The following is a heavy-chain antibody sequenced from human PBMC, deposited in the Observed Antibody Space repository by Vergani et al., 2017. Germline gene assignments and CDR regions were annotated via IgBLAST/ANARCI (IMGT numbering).Heavy chain of an antibody. CDR1: GFTSSYYG. CDR2: ISYDGTQK. CDR3: ATKRCGTPGCQIGYFRE. V-gene: IGHV3-30*03. Sequence: QVHLVESGGGVVQPGRSLRLSCVVSGFTSSYYGMHWVRQAPGKGLEWVAVISYDGTQKYYADSVKGRFTISRDNSKSTLYLQMNSLRTEDTAVYYCATKRCGTPGCQIGYFREWGQGSLVTVCS. J-gene: IGHJ1*01. D-gene: IGHD1-1*01.